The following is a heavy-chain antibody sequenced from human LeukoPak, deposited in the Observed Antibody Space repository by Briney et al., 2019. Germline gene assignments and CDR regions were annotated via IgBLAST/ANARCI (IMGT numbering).Heavy chain of an antibody. CDR2: IWYDGSYK. CDR1: GFIYSGYG. CDR3: ARTYYYDSSGYREDWFDP. D-gene: IGHD3-22*01. V-gene: IGHV3-33*01. J-gene: IGHJ5*02. Sequence: GGSLRLSCAASGFIYSGYGMHWVRQAPGKGLEWVALIWYDGSYKSYADSVKGRFTISRDNSKNTLYLQMNSLRVEDTAVYYCARTYYYDSSGYREDWFDPWGQGTLVTVSS.